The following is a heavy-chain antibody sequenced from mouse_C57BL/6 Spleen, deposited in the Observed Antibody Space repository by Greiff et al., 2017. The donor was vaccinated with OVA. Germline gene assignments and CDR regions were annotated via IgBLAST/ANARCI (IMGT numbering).Heavy chain of an antibody. J-gene: IGHJ3*01. Sequence: EVQLVESGPELVKPGASVKISCKASGYSFTGYYMNWVKQSPEKSLEWIGEINPSTGGTTYNQKFKAKATLTVDKSSSTAYMQLKSLTSEDSAVYYCARKINYGSSWFAYWGQGTLVTVSA. CDR2: INPSTGGT. V-gene: IGHV1-42*01. CDR3: ARKINYGSSWFAY. D-gene: IGHD1-1*01. CDR1: GYSFTGYY.